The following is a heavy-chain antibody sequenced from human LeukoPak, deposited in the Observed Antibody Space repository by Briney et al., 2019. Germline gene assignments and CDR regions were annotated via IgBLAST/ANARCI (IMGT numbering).Heavy chain of an antibody. V-gene: IGHV3-7*04. D-gene: IGHD1-26*01. CDR2: IKQDGSET. CDR1: AFAFSDNW. Sequence: PGGSLRLSCVASAFAFSDNWMSWVRQAPGKGLEWVASIKQDGSETYYVDSVKGRFTISRDNPKNSLYLQMNSLRAEDTAVYYCARDLHPSYYLPDYWGQGTLVTVSS. J-gene: IGHJ4*02. CDR3: ARDLHPSYYLPDY.